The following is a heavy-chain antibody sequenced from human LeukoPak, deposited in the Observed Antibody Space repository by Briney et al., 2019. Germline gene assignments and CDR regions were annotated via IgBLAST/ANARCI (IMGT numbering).Heavy chain of an antibody. J-gene: IGHJ5*02. CDR1: GGSISSGDYY. CDR2: IYYSGST. Sequence: SQTLSLTCTVSGGSISSGDYYWSWIRHPPGKGLEWIGYIYYSGSTYYNPSLKSRVTISVDTSKNQFSLKLSSVTAADTAVYYCARVIAARRSLDPWGQGTLVTVSS. D-gene: IGHD6-6*01. CDR3: ARVIAARRSLDP. V-gene: IGHV4-30-4*01.